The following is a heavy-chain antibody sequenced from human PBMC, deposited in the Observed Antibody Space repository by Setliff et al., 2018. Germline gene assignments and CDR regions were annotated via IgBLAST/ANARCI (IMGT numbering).Heavy chain of an antibody. CDR1: GYTFTSYG. Sequence: ASVKVSCKASGYTFTSYGINWVRQAPGQGLEWMGWISAYNGNTNYAQKLQGRVTMTTDTSTSTAYMELRSLRSDDTAVYYCASDGQGNYNFWSGSYYYYGMDVWGQGTTVTVSS. CDR3: ASDGQGNYNFWSGSYYYYGMDV. J-gene: IGHJ6*02. D-gene: IGHD3-3*01. V-gene: IGHV1-18*01. CDR2: ISAYNGNT.